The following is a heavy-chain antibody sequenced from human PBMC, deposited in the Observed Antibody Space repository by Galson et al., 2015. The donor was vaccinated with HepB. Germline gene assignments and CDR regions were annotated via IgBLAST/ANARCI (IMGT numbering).Heavy chain of an antibody. CDR1: GFTFSGYS. Sequence: SLRLSCAASGFTFSGYSVNWVRQAPGKGLEWVSSIGSNIFYVDSVKGRLTTSRDNAKNALYLQMNSLRDEDTAVYYCARGAILTGYLNWYFDLWGRGTLVTVSS. J-gene: IGHJ2*01. CDR2: IGSNI. V-gene: IGHV3-21*01. D-gene: IGHD3-9*01. CDR3: ARGAILTGYLNWYFDL.